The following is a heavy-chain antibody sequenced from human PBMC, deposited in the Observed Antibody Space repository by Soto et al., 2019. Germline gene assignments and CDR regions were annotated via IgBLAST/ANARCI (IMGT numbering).Heavy chain of an antibody. Sequence: GASVKVSCKASGGTFSSYTISWVRQAPGQGLEWMGRIIPILGIANYAQKFQGRVTITADKSTSTAYMELSSLRSEDTAVYYCARAYCSSTSCSPYYYYYMDVWGKGTTVTVSS. CDR3: ARAYCSSTSCSPYYYYYMDV. D-gene: IGHD2-2*01. J-gene: IGHJ6*03. CDR2: IIPILGIA. CDR1: GGTFSSYT. V-gene: IGHV1-69*02.